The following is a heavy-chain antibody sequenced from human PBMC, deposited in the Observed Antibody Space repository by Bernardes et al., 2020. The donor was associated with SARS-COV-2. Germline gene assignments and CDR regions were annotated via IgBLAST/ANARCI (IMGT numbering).Heavy chain of an antibody. Sequence: GESLKISCKASGYTFTGYHMHWVRQAPGQGLEGMGWINPNSGGTDYAQKFQDRVTMTRDTSITTAYMELSRLTSDDTAVYYCASYGMNVWGPGITVAVSS. CDR2: INPNSGGT. J-gene: IGHJ6*02. V-gene: IGHV1-2*02. CDR3: ASYGMNV. CDR1: GYTFTGYH.